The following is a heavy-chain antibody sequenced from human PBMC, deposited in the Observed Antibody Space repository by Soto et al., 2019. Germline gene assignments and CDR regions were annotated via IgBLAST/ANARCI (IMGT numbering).Heavy chain of an antibody. CDR3: STQASDFWRGYPPYYMDV. CDR2: IRSRGNNYAT. CDR1: GFTVSVSA. D-gene: IGHD3-3*01. V-gene: IGHV3-73*01. Sequence: ELQLVESGGGLVQRGGSLTLSCAASGFTVSVSALHWVRHPSGRGLEWVGRIRSRGNNYATAYAASMDGRFTISRDDSKNTAYLQLNSLTTEDTAVYYCSTQASDFWRGYPPYYMDVWGKGTTVTVS. J-gene: IGHJ6*03.